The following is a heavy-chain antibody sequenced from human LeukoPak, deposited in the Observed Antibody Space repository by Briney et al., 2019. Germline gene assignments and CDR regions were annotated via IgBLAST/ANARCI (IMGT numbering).Heavy chain of an antibody. D-gene: IGHD5-18*01. Sequence: PGGSLRLSCAASGFTFSSYSMNWVRQAPGKGLEWVSAIYSGGSTYYADSVKGRFTISRDNSKNTLYLQMNSLRAEDTAVYYCAGGYSYGYSDYWGQGTLVTVSS. CDR2: IYSGGST. CDR1: GFTFSSYS. V-gene: IGHV3-53*01. J-gene: IGHJ4*02. CDR3: AGGYSYGYSDY.